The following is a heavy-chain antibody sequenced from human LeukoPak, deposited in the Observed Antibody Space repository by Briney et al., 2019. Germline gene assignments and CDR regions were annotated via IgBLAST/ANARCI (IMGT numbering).Heavy chain of an antibody. CDR1: GGSISSGGYY. J-gene: IGHJ4*02. CDR2: IYYSGST. CDR3: ARAVSSGWLTGHFDY. Sequence: SQTLSLTCTVSGGSISSGGYYWSWIRQHPGKGLEWIGYIYYSGSTYYNPSLKSRVTISVDTSKNQFSLKLSSVTAADTAGYYCARAVSSGWLTGHFDYWGQGTLVTVSS. V-gene: IGHV4-31*03. D-gene: IGHD6-19*01.